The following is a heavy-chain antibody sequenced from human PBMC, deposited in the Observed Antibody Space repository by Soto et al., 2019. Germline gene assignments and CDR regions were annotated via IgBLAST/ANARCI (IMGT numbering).Heavy chain of an antibody. J-gene: IGHJ6*02. Sequence: EVQLVESGGGLVKPGGSLRLSCAASRFTFSSYNMNWVRQAPGKGLEWVSCISSDNTNIHYADSVKGRFTTSRDNARNSLYLQMNSLRVEATAAYYCARDDMLMIRGVSEHYFAMDVWGQGTTVTVSS. CDR1: RFTFSSYN. CDR2: ISSDNTNI. CDR3: ARDDMLMIRGVSEHYFAMDV. D-gene: IGHD3-10*01. V-gene: IGHV3-21*02.